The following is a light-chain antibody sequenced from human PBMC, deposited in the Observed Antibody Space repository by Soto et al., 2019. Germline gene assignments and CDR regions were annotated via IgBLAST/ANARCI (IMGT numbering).Light chain of an antibody. CDR2: AAS. CDR3: QQHENYPLT. V-gene: IGKV1-17*01. J-gene: IGKJ4*01. Sequence: DIQMTQSPSSLSASVGDRVTITCRASQSISSYLNWYQQKPGKAPKLLIYAASSLQSGVPSRFSGSGSGTEFTLTISSLQPEDFATYYCQQHENYPLTFGRGTKVDIK. CDR1: QSISSY.